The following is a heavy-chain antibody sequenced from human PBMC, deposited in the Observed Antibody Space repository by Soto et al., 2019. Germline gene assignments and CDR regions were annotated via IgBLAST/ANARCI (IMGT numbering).Heavy chain of an antibody. V-gene: IGHV4-39*01. J-gene: IGHJ6*02. CDR2: FYYSGSS. CDR3: ASALRFLEWLXTRPPGGFGMDX. Sequence: SETLXLTCTVSGGSISNVSYYWGWIRQPPGKGLEWIGSFYYSGSSYFNPSLKSRVTISGDAAKNQFSLQLNSVTAADTAVYYCASALRFLEWLXTRPPGGFGMDXWGQGTTVTVSS. CDR1: GGSISNVSYY. D-gene: IGHD3-3*01.